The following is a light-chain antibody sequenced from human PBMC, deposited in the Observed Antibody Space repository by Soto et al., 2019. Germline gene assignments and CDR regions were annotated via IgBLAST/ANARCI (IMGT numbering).Light chain of an antibody. CDR3: HQYNSYPLT. CDR1: QSIDRW. V-gene: IGKV1-5*01. CDR2: DVA. Sequence: DIQMTQSPSTLSASVGDRVTIACRASQSIDRWLAWYQQRPGRAPKLLIYDVANLETGVPSRFSGSGSETEFTLTISSLQPDDFAIYYCHQYNSYPLTFGGGTKVEIK. J-gene: IGKJ4*01.